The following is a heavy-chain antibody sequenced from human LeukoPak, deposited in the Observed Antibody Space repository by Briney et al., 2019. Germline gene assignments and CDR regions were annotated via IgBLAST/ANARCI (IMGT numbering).Heavy chain of an antibody. V-gene: IGHV3-23*01. CDR1: GFTFSSYA. D-gene: IGHD6-19*01. CDR3: AKPKYPVAGSNFFDF. J-gene: IGHJ4*02. Sequence: PGGSLRLSCAASGFTFSSYAMTWVRQAPGRGLAWVSSISGNGGATYYADSVKGRFTISRDNSMNTLYLHMNGLRAEDTAVYFCAKPKYPVAGSNFFDFWGQGTLVTVSS. CDR2: ISGNGGAT.